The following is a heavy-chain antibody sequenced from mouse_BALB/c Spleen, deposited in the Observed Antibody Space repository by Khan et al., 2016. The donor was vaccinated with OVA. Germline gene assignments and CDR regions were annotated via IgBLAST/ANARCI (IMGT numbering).Heavy chain of an antibody. V-gene: IGHV7-3*02. D-gene: IGHD2-4*01. Sequence: EVKLVESGGGLVQPGGSLRLSCTTSGFTFTDYYMSWVRQPPGKALEWLGFIRNKANGYTTEYSASVKGRFTISRDNSQSILYLQMNTLRAEDSATYYCARDLNYDQYWYFDVWGAGTTVTVSS. CDR2: IRNKANGYTT. J-gene: IGHJ1*01. CDR1: GFTFTDYY. CDR3: ARDLNYDQYWYFDV.